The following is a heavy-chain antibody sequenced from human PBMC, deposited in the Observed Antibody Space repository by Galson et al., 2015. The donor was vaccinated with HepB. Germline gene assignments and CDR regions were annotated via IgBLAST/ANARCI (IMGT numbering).Heavy chain of an antibody. V-gene: IGHV3-74*01. CDR1: GFTLSSYW. J-gene: IGHJ4*02. D-gene: IGHD6-6*01. CDR3: AREWSSSSAFDY. Sequence: SLRLSCAASGFTLSSYWMHWVRQAPGKGLVWVSRISGDGSSTSYADSVKGRFTISRDNAKNTLYLQMSSLRAEDTAMYYCAREWSSSSAFDYWGQGTLVTVSS. CDR2: ISGDGSST.